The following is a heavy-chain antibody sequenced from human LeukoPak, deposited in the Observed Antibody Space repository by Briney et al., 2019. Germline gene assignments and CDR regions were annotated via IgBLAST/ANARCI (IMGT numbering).Heavy chain of an antibody. Sequence: GGSLRLSCAASGFNFRNYWMTGVRQAPGKGREGVANINQDGSEKYYVDSVKGRFTISRDNAENLLYLEMNSLRAEDTAVYYFARELGYCSSSSCYTSLDAFDIWGQGTTVTVSS. J-gene: IGHJ3*02. D-gene: IGHD2-2*02. CDR1: GFNFRNYW. V-gene: IGHV3-7*01. CDR3: ARELGYCSSSSCYTSLDAFDI. CDR2: INQDGSEK.